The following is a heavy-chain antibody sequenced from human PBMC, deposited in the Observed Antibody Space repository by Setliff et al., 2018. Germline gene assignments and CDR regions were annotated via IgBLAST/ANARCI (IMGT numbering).Heavy chain of an antibody. CDR1: GGSFSSYA. J-gene: IGHJ4*02. D-gene: IGHD1-26*01. V-gene: IGHV1-69*13. CDR2: IIPAFTTA. CDR3: ARHSGRYYVPGTFDS. Sequence: SVKVSCKASGGSFSSYAIIWVRQAPGQGLELMGGIIPAFTTANYGPNFHDRLRITADESTSTAYMELSSLRSDDTAIYFCARHSGRYYVPGTFDSWGQGTLVTVSS.